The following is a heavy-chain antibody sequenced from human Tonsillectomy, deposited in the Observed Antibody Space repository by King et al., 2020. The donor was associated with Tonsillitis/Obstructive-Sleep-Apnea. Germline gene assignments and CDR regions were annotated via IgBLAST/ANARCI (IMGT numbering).Heavy chain of an antibody. D-gene: IGHD2-2*01. CDR2: ISSSSSTI. Sequence: VKLVESGGGLVQPGGSLRLSCAASGFTFSSYSMNWVRQAPGKGLEWVSYISSSSSTIYYADSVKGRFTISRDNAKNSLYLQMNSLRDEDTAVYYCAREIVVVPAAITGWFDPWGQGTLVTVSS. CDR1: GFTFSSYS. CDR3: AREIVVVPAAITGWFDP. J-gene: IGHJ5*02. V-gene: IGHV3-48*02.